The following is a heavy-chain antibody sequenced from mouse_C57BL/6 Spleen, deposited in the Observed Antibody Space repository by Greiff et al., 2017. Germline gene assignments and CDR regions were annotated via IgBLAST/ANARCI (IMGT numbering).Heavy chain of an antibody. CDR1: GFNIKDYY. Sequence: VQLQQSGAELVRPGASVKLSCTASGFNIKDYYMHWVKQRPEQGLEWIGRIDPEDGDTEYAPKFQGKATMTADTSSNTAYLQRSSLTSEDTAVYYCTTIYYYGSSPYYFDYWGQGNTRTVSP. CDR2: IDPEDGDT. V-gene: IGHV14-1*01. J-gene: IGHJ2*01. CDR3: TTIYYYGSSPYYFDY. D-gene: IGHD1-1*01.